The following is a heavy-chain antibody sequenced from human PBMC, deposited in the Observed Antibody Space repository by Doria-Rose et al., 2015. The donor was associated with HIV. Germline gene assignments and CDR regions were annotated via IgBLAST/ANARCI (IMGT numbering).Heavy chain of an antibody. J-gene: IGHJ4*02. Sequence: VTLKESDPVLVKPTETLTLTCTVSGVSLSSPGMGVSWIRQPPGKALEWLANIFSDDERSYKTSLKSRLTISRGTSRSQVVLTMTDMDPVDTATYYCARIKSSRWYHKYYFDFWGQGTLVIVSA. D-gene: IGHD6-13*01. CDR2: IFSDDER. V-gene: IGHV2-26*01. CDR1: GVSLSSPGMG. CDR3: ARIKSSRWYHKYYFDF.